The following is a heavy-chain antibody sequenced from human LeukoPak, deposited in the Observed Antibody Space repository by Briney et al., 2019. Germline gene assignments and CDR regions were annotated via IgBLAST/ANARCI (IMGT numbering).Heavy chain of an antibody. CDR3: ARAYCSGGNCHKTIGNY. CDR2: INTNTGIA. D-gene: IGHD2-15*01. Sequence: GASVTVSCTASGYSFSDDAINWVRQAPGQGLEWMGWINTNTGIATYVQGFTGRFVFSLDTSIRTAYLQISSLKTEDTAVYYCARAYCSGGNCHKTIGNYWGQGTLVTVSS. J-gene: IGHJ4*02. CDR1: GYSFSDDA. V-gene: IGHV7-4-1*02.